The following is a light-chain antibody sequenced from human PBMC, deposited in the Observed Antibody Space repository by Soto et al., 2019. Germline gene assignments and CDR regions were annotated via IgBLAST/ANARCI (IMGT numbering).Light chain of an antibody. CDR2: DAS. CDR1: QSVSSY. J-gene: IGKJ1*01. V-gene: IGKV3-11*01. Sequence: EIVLTQSPATLSLSPGERATLSCRASQSVSSYLAWYQQKPGQAPRLLIYDASNRATGIPARFSGSGSGTDFTLTISRVEPEDFAVYYCQQYGSSSWTFGQGTKVEIK. CDR3: QQYGSSSWT.